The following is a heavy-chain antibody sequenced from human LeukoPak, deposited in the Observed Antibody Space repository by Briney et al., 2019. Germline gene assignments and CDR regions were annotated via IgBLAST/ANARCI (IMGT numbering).Heavy chain of an antibody. D-gene: IGHD3-10*01. CDR3: AKDNYYGSGRNAFDI. CDR2: ISGSGGST. CDR1: GFTFSSYA. J-gene: IGHJ3*02. V-gene: IGHV3-23*01. Sequence: PGGSLRLSCAASGFTFSSYAMSWVRQAPGKGLEWVSAISGSGGSTYYADSVKGRFTIPRDNSKNTLYLQMNSLRAEDTAVYYCAKDNYYGSGRNAFDIWGQGTMVTVSS.